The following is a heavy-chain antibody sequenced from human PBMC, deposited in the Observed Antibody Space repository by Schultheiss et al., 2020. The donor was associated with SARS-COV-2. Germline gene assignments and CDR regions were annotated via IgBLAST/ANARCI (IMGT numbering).Heavy chain of an antibody. CDR1: GFTFSSYA. CDR3: AKGDLPIQLWLNYFDY. Sequence: GGSLRLSCAASGFTFSSYAMSWVRQAPAKGLEWVSSISSSSSYIYYADSVKGRFTISRDNAKNSLYLQMNSLRAEDTAVYYCAKGDLPIQLWLNYFDYWGQGTLVTVSS. V-gene: IGHV3-21*01. J-gene: IGHJ4*02. D-gene: IGHD5-18*01. CDR2: ISSSSSYI.